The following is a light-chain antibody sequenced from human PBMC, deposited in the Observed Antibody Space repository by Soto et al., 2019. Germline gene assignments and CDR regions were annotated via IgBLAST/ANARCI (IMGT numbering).Light chain of an antibody. CDR1: QSVSGY. Sequence: EIVMTQSPGTVSVFPGETVTLSCRASQSVSGYLDWFHQKPGQAPRLLIYGASTRATGIPDRFSGSGSGTDFTLTISRLEPEDFAVYYCQQYGSSGTFGQGTKVDI. CDR2: GAS. V-gene: IGKV3-20*01. J-gene: IGKJ1*01. CDR3: QQYGSSGT.